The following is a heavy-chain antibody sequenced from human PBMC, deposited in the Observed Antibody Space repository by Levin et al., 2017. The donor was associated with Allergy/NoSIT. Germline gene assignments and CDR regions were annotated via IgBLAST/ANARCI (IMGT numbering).Heavy chain of an antibody. V-gene: IGHV3-13*01. D-gene: IGHD6-19*01. CDR1: GFTFSTYD. J-gene: IGHJ5*02. CDR2: VDTAGDT. Sequence: GGSLRLSCSTSGFTFSTYDMHWVRQATGKGLEWVSAVDTAGDTYYVDSVKGRFTISREDAKNSLYLQMNSLRAGDTAVYYCVRGLGLTVAGVNWFDPWGQGILVTVSS. CDR3: VRGLGLTVAGVNWFDP.